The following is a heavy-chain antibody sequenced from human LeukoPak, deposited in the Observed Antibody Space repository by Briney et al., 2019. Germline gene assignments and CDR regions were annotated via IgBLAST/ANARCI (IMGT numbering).Heavy chain of an antibody. CDR3: ARQKRRTSWYNSYYYGMDV. V-gene: IGHV4-39*01. J-gene: IGHJ6*02. CDR2: IYYSGST. Sequence: PSETLSLTCTVSGGSISSSSYSWGWIRQPPGKGLEWIGSIYYSGSTYYNPSLKSRVTISVDTSKNQFSLKLSSVTAADTAVYYCARQKRRTSWYNSYYYGMDVWGQGTTVTVSS. CDR1: GGSISSSSYS. D-gene: IGHD6-13*01.